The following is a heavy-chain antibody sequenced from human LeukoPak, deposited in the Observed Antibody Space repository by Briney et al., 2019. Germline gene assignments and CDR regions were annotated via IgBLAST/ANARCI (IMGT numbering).Heavy chain of an antibody. J-gene: IGHJ3*02. D-gene: IGHD5-18*01. CDR2: ISGSGGTT. Sequence: GGSLRLSCAASGFTFSNYAMSWVRQAPGKGLEWVSGISGSGGTTYYADSVKGRFTISRDNSKNTLYLQMNSLRAEDTAVYYCAREDTAMDAFDIWGQGTMVTVSS. CDR1: GFTFSNYA. V-gene: IGHV3-23*01. CDR3: AREDTAMDAFDI.